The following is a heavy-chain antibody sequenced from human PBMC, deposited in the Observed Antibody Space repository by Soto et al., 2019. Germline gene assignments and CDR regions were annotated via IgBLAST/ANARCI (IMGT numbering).Heavy chain of an antibody. D-gene: IGHD3-9*01. J-gene: IGHJ4*02. CDR2: ISAHNGNT. CDR1: VGTFSIYA. Sequence: ASVKVSCTDSVGTFSIYAISWVRQAPGQGLEWMGWISAHNGNTIYAQKLQGRVTMTTDTSTSTAYMELRSLRSDDTAVYYCARALTPTDYWGQGTLVTVSS. CDR3: ARALTPTDY. V-gene: IGHV1-18*01.